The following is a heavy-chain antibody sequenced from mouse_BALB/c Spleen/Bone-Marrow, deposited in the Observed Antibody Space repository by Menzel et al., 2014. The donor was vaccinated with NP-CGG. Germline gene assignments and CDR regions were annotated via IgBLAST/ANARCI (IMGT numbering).Heavy chain of an antibody. J-gene: IGHJ2*01. CDR1: GFNIKDTY. V-gene: IGHV14-3*02. CDR3: ARYYYGSSLFDY. D-gene: IGHD1-1*01. CDR2: IDPANGNT. Sequence: EVQLQQSGAELEKPGASVKLSCTASGFNIKDTYMHWVKQRPEQGLEWIGRIDPANGNTKYDPKFQGKATITADTSSNTAYLQLSSLTSEDTAVYYCARYYYGSSLFDYWGQGTTLTVSS.